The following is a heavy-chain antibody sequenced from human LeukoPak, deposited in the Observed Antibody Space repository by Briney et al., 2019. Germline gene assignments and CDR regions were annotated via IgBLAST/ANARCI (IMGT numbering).Heavy chain of an antibody. V-gene: IGHV3-74*01. J-gene: IGHJ5*02. D-gene: IGHD6-13*01. CDR2: INTDGTST. CDR1: GFTFSNYW. Sequence: GGSLRLSCAASGFTFSNYWMHWVRQAPGKGLEWVSRINTDGTSTIYADSVRGRFTISRDNSKNTLFLQMNSLRDDDTAVYYCVRGVGVSRFNYFDPWGQGTLVIVSS. CDR3: VRGVGVSRFNYFDP.